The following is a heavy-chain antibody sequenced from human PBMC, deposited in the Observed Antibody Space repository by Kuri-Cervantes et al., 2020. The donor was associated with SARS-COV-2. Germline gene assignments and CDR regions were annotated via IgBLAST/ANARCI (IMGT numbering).Heavy chain of an antibody. Sequence: GESLKISCAASGFNFSRTDMHWVRQAPGKGLEWVSVISSDGINTYYADSVKGRFTISRDTSRNTLYLRMNSLRTEDTAIYYCARDRVGVHDCWGQGTLVTVSS. CDR1: GFNFSRTD. D-gene: IGHD2-21*01. J-gene: IGHJ4*02. CDR2: ISSDGINT. CDR3: ARDRVGVHDC. V-gene: IGHV3-30-3*01.